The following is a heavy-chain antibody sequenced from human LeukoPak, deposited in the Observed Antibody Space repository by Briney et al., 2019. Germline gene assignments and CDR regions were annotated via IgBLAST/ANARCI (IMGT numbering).Heavy chain of an antibody. J-gene: IGHJ4*02. V-gene: IGHV4-34*01. CDR3: AIPQKLRYFDWLSSDY. Sequence: SETLSLTCAVYGGSFSGYYWSWIRQPPGKGLEWIGEINHSGSTNYNPSLKSRVTISVDTSKNQFSLKLSSVTAADTAVYYCAIPQKLRYFDWLSSDYWGQGTLVTVSS. CDR2: INHSGST. D-gene: IGHD3-9*01. CDR1: GGSFSGYY.